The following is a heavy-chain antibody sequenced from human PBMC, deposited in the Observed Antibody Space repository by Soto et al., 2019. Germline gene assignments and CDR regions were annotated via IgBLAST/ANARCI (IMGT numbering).Heavy chain of an antibody. CDR1: GFTFSSYS. CDR2: MSSSSSYI. CDR3: ARDPASSGYYYFYY. J-gene: IGHJ4*02. V-gene: IGHV3-21*01. D-gene: IGHD6-19*01. Sequence: PGGSLRLSCAASGFTFSSYSINLVRQAPGKGLDWVSSMSSSSSYIYYADSVKGRFNISRDNAKNSLYLQMNSLRAEDTAVYYCARDPASSGYYYFYYWCQGTLITVSS.